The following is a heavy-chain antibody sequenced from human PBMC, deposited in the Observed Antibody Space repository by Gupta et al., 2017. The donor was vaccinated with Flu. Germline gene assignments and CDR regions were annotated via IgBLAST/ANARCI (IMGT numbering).Heavy chain of an antibody. J-gene: IGHJ4*02. CDR1: GDSISRDAYH. CDR3: ARLPPGY. CDR2: VHTTGRN. V-gene: IGHV4-61*02. Sequence: QVQLHASGPGLVTPSHTLSLTCTVSGDSISRDAYHWDWIRQPAGKGLEWIGRVHTTGRNTYNPSLESRVAISIDTSKNQFSLELRSVTAADTAVYYCARLPPGYWGQGTRVAVSS.